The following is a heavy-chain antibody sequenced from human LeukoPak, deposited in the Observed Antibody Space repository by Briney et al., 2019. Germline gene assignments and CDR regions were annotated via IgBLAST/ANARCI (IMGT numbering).Heavy chain of an antibody. CDR3: AKGPLSTVGTKIGY. D-gene: IGHD4-23*01. CDR2: ISGSGGST. CDR1: GFPLSIYA. J-gene: IGHJ4*02. Sequence: GSLSLSCVASGFPLSIYAMSWVRPAPGEGLEWVSGISGSGGSTYYADSVKGRFTISRDNSNSTLYLQMNSLRAEDTAVYHCAKGPLSTVGTKIGYWGQGTLVTVSS. V-gene: IGHV3-23*01.